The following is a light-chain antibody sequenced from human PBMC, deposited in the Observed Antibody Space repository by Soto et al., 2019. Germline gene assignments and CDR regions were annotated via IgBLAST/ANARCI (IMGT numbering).Light chain of an antibody. CDR3: QVWDNTCDHVV. CDR2: YDS. Sequence: SSELTQPPSVSVAPGKTARITCGGNNIGSKSVHWYQQKPGQAPVLVIYYDSDRPSGIPERFSGSNSGNTATLTISRVEAGDEADYYCQVWDNTCDHVVFGGGTKLTVL. V-gene: IGLV3-21*04. J-gene: IGLJ2*01. CDR1: NIGSKS.